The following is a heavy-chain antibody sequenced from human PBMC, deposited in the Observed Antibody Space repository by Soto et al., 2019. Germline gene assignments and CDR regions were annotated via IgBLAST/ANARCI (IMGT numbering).Heavy chain of an antibody. CDR2: IKSKTDGGTT. Sequence: PGGSLRLSCAASGFTFINAWMSWVLQAPGKGLEWVGRIKSKTDGGTTDYAAPVKGRFTISRDDSKNTLYLQMNSLKTEDTAVYYCTTGVTSRGMDVWGQGTTVTVSS. CDR1: GFTFINAW. V-gene: IGHV3-15*01. D-gene: IGHD2-21*02. CDR3: TTGVTSRGMDV. J-gene: IGHJ6*02.